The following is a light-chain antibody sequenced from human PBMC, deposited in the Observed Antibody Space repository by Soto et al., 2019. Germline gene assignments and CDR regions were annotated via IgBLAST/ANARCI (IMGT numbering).Light chain of an antibody. CDR1: SSNIGAGYD. CDR3: QSYDSSLSGSEV. V-gene: IGLV1-40*01. Sequence: QSGLTQPPSVSGAPGQRVTISCTGSSSNIGAGYDVHWYQQLPGTAPKLLIYGNSNRPSEVPDRFSGSKSGTSASLAITGLQAEDEADYYCQSYDSSLSGSEVFGTGTKVTVL. CDR2: GNS. J-gene: IGLJ1*01.